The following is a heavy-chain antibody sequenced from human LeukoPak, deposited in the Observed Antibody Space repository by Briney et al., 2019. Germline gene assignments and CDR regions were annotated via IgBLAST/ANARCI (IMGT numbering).Heavy chain of an antibody. D-gene: IGHD2-2*01. J-gene: IGHJ4*02. CDR3: AREVSAAAGMGDY. Sequence: SVKVSCKASGGTFSSYAISWVRQAPGQGLEWMGGIIPIFGTANYAQKFQGRVTITADESTSTAYMELSSLRSEDTAVYYCAREVSAAAGMGDYWGQGTLVTVSS. CDR1: GGTFSSYA. CDR2: IIPIFGTA. V-gene: IGHV1-69*13.